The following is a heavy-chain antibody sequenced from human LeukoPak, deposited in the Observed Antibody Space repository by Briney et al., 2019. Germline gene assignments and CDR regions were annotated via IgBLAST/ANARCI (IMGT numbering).Heavy chain of an antibody. CDR1: GYTFTAYH. CDR3: ARTRGHYFDY. CDR2: INPSAGST. J-gene: IGHJ4*02. V-gene: IGHV1-46*01. Sequence: GASVKVSCKTSGYTFTAYHVHWVRQAPGQGLGWMGMINPSAGSTTYAQNFQGRVTMSRDTSTSTVYMELSSLRSDDAAVYYCARTRGHYFDYWGQGTLVTVSS. D-gene: IGHD2-2*01.